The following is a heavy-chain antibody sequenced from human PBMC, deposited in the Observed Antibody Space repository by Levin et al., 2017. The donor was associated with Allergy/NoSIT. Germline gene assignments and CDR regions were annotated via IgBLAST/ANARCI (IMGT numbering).Heavy chain of an antibody. CDR1: GGSISSYY. CDR2: IYYSGST. V-gene: IGHV4-59*08. CDR3: ARLYRPRKTWEKVVTAMRRYYYGMDV. Sequence: KAGGSLRLSCTVSGGSISSYYWSWIRQPPGKGLEWIGYIYYSGSTNYNPSLKSRVTISVDTSKNQFSLKLSSVTAADTAVYYCARLYRPRKTWEKVVTAMRRYYYGMDVWGQGTTVTVSS. D-gene: IGHD2-21*02. J-gene: IGHJ6*02.